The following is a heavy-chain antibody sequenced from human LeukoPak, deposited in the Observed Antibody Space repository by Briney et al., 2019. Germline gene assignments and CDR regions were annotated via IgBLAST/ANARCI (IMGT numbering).Heavy chain of an antibody. CDR3: AKDLHSFKIYYFDY. CDR2: ISGSGGIT. D-gene: IGHD2-21*01. CDR1: GFTFSSYA. V-gene: IGHV3-23*01. J-gene: IGHJ4*02. Sequence: GGSLRLSCAASGFTFSSYAMSWVRQAPGKGLESVSAISGSGGITYYADSVKGRFTISRDNSKNTLYLQMNSLRTEDTAIYYCAKDLHSFKIYYFDYWGQGTLVTVSS.